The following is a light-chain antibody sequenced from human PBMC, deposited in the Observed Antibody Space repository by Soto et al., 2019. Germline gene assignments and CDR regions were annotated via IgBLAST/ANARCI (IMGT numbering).Light chain of an antibody. CDR1: QSVRRSY. Sequence: EIVLTQSPGTLSLSPGARATLSSRASQSVRRSYLAWYQQKPRQAPRPLIYGASSRATGIPDRFSGSGSGTDFTLTISRLETEDFAVYYCQQYGSSPLPFGGGTKVEIK. CDR3: QQYGSSPLP. J-gene: IGKJ4*01. V-gene: IGKV3-20*01. CDR2: GAS.